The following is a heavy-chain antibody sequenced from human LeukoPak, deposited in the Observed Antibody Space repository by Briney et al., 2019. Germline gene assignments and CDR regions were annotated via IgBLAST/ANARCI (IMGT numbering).Heavy chain of an antibody. CDR1: GFTFSSYA. V-gene: IGHV3-23*01. CDR2: ISGSGGST. D-gene: IGHD6-13*01. CDR3: AATSIAAAGSYDYYYGMDV. J-gene: IGHJ6*02. Sequence: GGSLRLSCAASGFTFSSYAMSWVRQAPGKGLEWVSAISGSGGSTYYADSVKGRFTISRDNSKNTLYLQMNSLRAEDTAVYYCAATSIAAAGSYDYYYGMDVWGQGTTVTVSS.